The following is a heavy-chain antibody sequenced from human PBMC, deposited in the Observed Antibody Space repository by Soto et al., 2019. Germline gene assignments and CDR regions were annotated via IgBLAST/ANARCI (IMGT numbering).Heavy chain of an antibody. CDR2: IHYSGSV. Sequence: SLTCTVSGDSVSSGGNYWSWIRQPPGEGLEWIAYIHYSGSVNYHPSLKSRVTISVDTSKTQFSLKLSSVTAADTAVYYCAGAKIAYCGGDCWFDPWGQGTLVTVSS. J-gene: IGHJ5*02. V-gene: IGHV4-61*08. CDR1: GDSVSSGGNY. D-gene: IGHD2-21*02. CDR3: AGAKIAYCGGDCWFDP.